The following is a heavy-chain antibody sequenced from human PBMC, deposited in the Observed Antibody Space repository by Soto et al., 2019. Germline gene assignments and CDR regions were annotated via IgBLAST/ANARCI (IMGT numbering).Heavy chain of an antibody. CDR3: AKFGNTGYSISWSVPVFGYYGMDV. Sequence: QVQLVESGGGVVQPGRSLRLSCAASGFTFSSYGMHWVRQAPGKGLEWVAVISYDGSNKYYADSVKGRFTISRDNSKNTLYLQMNSLRAEDTAVYYCAKFGNTGYSISWSVPVFGYYGMDVWGQGTTVTVSS. CDR2: ISYDGSNK. V-gene: IGHV3-30*18. J-gene: IGHJ6*02. D-gene: IGHD6-13*01. CDR1: GFTFSSYG.